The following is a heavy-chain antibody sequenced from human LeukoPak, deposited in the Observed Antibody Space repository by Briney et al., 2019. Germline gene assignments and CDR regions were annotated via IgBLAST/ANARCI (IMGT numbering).Heavy chain of an antibody. J-gene: IGHJ4*02. V-gene: IGHV4-59*01. Sequence: PSETLSLTCSVSGGSISNNYWSWVRQPPGKGLEWIGYIYYIGSTNYNPSLKSRVTISVDTSKNQFSLKLTSVTAADTAMYYCAIYVGATINFDYWGQGTLVTVSS. D-gene: IGHD1-26*01. CDR3: AIYVGATINFDY. CDR1: GGSISNNY. CDR2: IYYIGST.